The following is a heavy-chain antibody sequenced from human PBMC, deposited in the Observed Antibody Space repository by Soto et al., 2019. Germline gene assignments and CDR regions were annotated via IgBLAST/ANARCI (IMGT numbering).Heavy chain of an antibody. Sequence: GGSLRLSCAASGFTFSSYSMNWVRQAPGKGLEWVSSISSSSSYIYYADSVKGRFTISRDNAKNSLYLQMNSLRAEDTAVYYCASDMIQLWPLDYWGQGTLVTVSS. CDR1: GFTFSSYS. V-gene: IGHV3-21*01. J-gene: IGHJ4*02. CDR3: ASDMIQLWPLDY. CDR2: ISSSSSYI. D-gene: IGHD5-18*01.